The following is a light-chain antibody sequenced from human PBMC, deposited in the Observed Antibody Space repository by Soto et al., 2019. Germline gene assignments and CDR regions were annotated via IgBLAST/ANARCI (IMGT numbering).Light chain of an antibody. J-gene: IGKJ1*01. CDR1: QTITNW. CDR3: LQHNTYPWT. Sequence: DIQMTQSPSILSASVGDRVTITCRSSQTITNWLAWYQQKPGKAPRLLIYDASSLESWVPSRFSGSGSGTEFTLTISSLQPEDFATYYCLQHNTYPWTFGQGTKV. CDR2: DAS. V-gene: IGKV1-5*01.